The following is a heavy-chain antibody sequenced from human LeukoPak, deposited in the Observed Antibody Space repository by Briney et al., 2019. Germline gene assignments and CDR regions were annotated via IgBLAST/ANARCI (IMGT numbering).Heavy chain of an antibody. V-gene: IGHV1-69*05. CDR3: ARQYYYGSGSYYHFDY. CDR1: GGTFSGYA. Sequence: GASVKVSCKASGGTFSGYAISWVRRAPGQGLEWMGGIIPIFGTANYAQKFQGRVTITTDESTSTAYMELSSLRSEDTAVYYCARQYYYGSGSYYHFDYWGQGTLVTVSS. CDR2: IIPIFGTA. D-gene: IGHD3-10*01. J-gene: IGHJ4*02.